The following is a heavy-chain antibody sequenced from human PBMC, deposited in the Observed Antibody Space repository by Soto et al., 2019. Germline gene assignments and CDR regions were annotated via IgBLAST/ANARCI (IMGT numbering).Heavy chain of an antibody. CDR3: VKDGWLQFPY. D-gene: IGHD5-12*01. CDR2: ISSDGGST. J-gene: IGHJ4*02. Sequence: VGSLRLSCSASGFTFSSYAMHWVRQAPGKGLEYVSAISSDGGSTYYADSVKGRFTISRDNSKNTLYLQMSSLRAEDTAVYYCVKDGWLQFPYWGQGTLVTVSS. V-gene: IGHV3-64D*06. CDR1: GFTFSSYA.